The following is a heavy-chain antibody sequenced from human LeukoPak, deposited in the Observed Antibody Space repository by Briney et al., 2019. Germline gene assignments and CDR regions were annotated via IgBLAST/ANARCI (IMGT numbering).Heavy chain of an antibody. D-gene: IGHD6-13*01. J-gene: IGHJ5*02. CDR1: GGSISSSSYC. Sequence: PSETLSLTCTVSGGSISSSSYCWGWLRQPPGKGLEWIGSIYYSGSTYYNPSLKSRVTISVDTSKNQFSLKLSSVTAADTAVYYCASPTRSPIGYSSSWGQGTLVTVSS. CDR2: IYYSGST. CDR3: ASPTRSPIGYSSS. V-gene: IGHV4-39*01.